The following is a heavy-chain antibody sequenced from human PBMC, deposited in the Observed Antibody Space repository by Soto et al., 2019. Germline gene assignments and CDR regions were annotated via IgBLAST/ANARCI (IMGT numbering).Heavy chain of an antibody. J-gene: IGHJ5*02. CDR2: MNPNRGNT. CDR3: AREQDYGDYSYSFDP. V-gene: IGHV1-8*01. Sequence: ASVKVSCKASGYTFTSYDINWVRQATGRGLEWMGWMNPNRGNTGYAQKFQGRVTMTRNTSISTAYMELSSLRSEDTAVYYCAREQDYGDYSYSFDPWGQGTLVTVSS. D-gene: IGHD4-17*01. CDR1: GYTFTSYD.